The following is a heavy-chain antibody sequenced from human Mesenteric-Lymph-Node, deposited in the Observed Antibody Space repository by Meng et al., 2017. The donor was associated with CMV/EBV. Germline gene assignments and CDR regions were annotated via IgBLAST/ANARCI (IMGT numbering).Heavy chain of an antibody. CDR1: GFTFSNYA. CDR3: AKDPALPGWTFDL. Sequence: AASGFTFSNYAMKWVRQAPGKGLEWVSVIRGSGSDINYADSVKGRFTISRDNSKNTLYLQMRSLRAEDTAMYYCAKDPALPGWTFDLWGQGTMVTVSS. CDR2: IRGSGSDI. D-gene: IGHD3-9*01. J-gene: IGHJ3*01. V-gene: IGHV3-23*01.